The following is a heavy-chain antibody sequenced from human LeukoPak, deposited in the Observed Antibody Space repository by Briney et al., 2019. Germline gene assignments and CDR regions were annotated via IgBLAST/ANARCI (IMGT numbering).Heavy chain of an antibody. CDR1: GFTFDDYA. J-gene: IGHJ5*02. Sequence: GGSLRLSCAASGFTFDDYAMHWVRQAPGKGLEWVSLISGDGGSTYYADSVKGRFTISRDNSKNSLYLQMNSLRAEDTAVYYCARDFQRKYRDSSGYSIYHWGQGTLVTVSS. CDR3: ARDFQRKYRDSSGYSIYH. CDR2: ISGDGGST. D-gene: IGHD3-22*01. V-gene: IGHV3-43*02.